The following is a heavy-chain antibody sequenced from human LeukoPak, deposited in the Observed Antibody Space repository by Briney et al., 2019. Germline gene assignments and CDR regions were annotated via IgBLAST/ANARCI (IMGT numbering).Heavy chain of an antibody. Sequence: KTSETLSLTCTVSGGSISSGDYCWSWIRQPPGKGLEWIGYIYYSGSTYYNPSLKSRVTISVDTSKNQFSLRLSSVTAADTAVYYCAREDYGDYVHNWFDPWGQGTLVTVSS. CDR3: AREDYGDYVHNWFDP. CDR2: IYYSGST. V-gene: IGHV4-30-4*01. CDR1: GGSISSGDYC. J-gene: IGHJ5*02. D-gene: IGHD4-17*01.